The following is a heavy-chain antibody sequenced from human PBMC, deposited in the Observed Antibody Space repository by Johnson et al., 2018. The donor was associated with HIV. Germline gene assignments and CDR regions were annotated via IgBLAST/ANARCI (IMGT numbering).Heavy chain of an antibody. V-gene: IGHV3-23*04. Sequence: VQLVESGGGLVQPGGSLRLSCAASGFTFSRYAMSWVRQTPGKGLEWVSVIGSSDDSTYYADSVKGRFTISRDNAKNSLYLQMNSLRAEDTAVYYCAGGSYNDAFDIWGQGTMVTVSS. CDR2: IGSSDDST. J-gene: IGHJ3*02. CDR3: AGGSYNDAFDI. CDR1: GFTFSRYA. D-gene: IGHD1-26*01.